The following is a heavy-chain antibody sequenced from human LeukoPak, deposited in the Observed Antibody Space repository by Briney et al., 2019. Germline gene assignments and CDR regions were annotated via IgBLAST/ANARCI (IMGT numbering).Heavy chain of an antibody. CDR1: GYSFTNYW. J-gene: IGHJ4*02. CDR3: ARLPRGSGYFDY. CDR2: IYPGDSGT. D-gene: IGHD3-22*01. V-gene: IGHV5-51*01. Sequence: GESLKISCKASGYSFTNYWIGWVRQMPGKGLEWMGVIYPGDSGTRYSPSFQGQVTISADKSISTAYLQWSSLKASGTAMYYCARLPRGSGYFDYWGQGTLVTVSS.